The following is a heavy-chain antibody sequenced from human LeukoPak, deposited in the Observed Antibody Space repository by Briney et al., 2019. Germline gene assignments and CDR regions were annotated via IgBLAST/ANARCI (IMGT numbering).Heavy chain of an antibody. D-gene: IGHD3-22*01. J-gene: IGHJ4*02. CDR1: GYTFTGYY. Sequence: ASVKVSCKASGYTFTGYYMHWVRQAPGQGLEWTGRNNPNSGGTNYAQKFQGRVTMTRDPSISTAYMELSRLRSDDTAVYSCAYGSSGYYPFDSWGQGTLVTVSS. CDR3: AYGSSGYYPFDS. V-gene: IGHV1-2*06. CDR2: NNPNSGGT.